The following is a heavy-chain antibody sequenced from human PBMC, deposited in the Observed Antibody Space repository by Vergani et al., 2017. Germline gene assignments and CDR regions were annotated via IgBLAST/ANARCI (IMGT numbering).Heavy chain of an antibody. Sequence: QVQLVESGGGVVQPGRSLRLSCAASGFTFSSYAMHWVRQAPGKGLEWVAVISYDGSNKYYADSVKGRFTISRDNSKNTLYLQMNSLRAEDTAVYYCARERGSTRRGFDYWGQGTLVTVSS. CDR2: ISYDGSNK. CDR1: GFTFSSYA. CDR3: ARERGSTRRGFDY. V-gene: IGHV3-30-3*01. D-gene: IGHD2-2*01. J-gene: IGHJ4*02.